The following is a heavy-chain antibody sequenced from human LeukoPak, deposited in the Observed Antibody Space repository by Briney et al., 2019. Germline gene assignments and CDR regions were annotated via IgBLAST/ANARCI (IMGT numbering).Heavy chain of an antibody. D-gene: IGHD2-8*01. CDR2: ISYDGSNK. CDR1: GFTFSSYA. V-gene: IGHV3-30-3*02. J-gene: IGHJ6*02. Sequence: GRSLRLSCAASGFTFSSYAMHWVRQAPGKGLEWVAVISYDGSNKYYADSVKGRFTISRDNSKNTLYLQMNSLRAEDTAVYYCAKSSHGVRQRSLMGVWGQGTTVTVSS. CDR3: AKSSHGVRQRSLMGV.